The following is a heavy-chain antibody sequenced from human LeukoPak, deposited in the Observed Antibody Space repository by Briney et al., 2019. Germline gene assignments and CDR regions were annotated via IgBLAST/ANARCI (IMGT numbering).Heavy chain of an antibody. D-gene: IGHD4-11*01. Sequence: GGSLRLSCAASGFTLSSYAMSWVRQTPGKGLQWVTSSTPSGGSTYYADSVKGHFTISRDNSENTLYLQMNSLRAEDTAVYYCAKYSSGSHYFYYYSMDIWGKGTTVTVSS. J-gene: IGHJ6*03. V-gene: IGHV3-23*01. CDR2: STPSGGST. CDR3: AKYSSGSHYFYYYSMDI. CDR1: GFTLSSYA.